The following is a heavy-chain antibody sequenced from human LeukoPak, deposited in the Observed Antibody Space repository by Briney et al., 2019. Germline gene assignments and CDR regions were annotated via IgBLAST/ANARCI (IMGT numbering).Heavy chain of an antibody. CDR2: IRSKANNYAT. J-gene: IGHJ4*02. Sequence: GGSLRLSCAASGFTSSGSAMHWVRQASGKGLEWVGHIRSKANNYATTYAAAVRGRFTISRDNSKNTLYLQMNSLRAEDTAVYYCAKADGYYYAHPIDYWGQGTLVTVSS. D-gene: IGHD3-22*01. V-gene: IGHV3-73*01. CDR1: GFTSSGSA. CDR3: AKADGYYYAHPIDY.